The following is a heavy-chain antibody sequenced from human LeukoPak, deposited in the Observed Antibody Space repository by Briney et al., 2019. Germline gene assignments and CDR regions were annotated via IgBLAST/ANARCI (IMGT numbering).Heavy chain of an antibody. V-gene: IGHV7-4-1*02. CDR2: INTNTGNP. J-gene: IGHJ5*02. D-gene: IGHD6-13*01. CDR1: RYTFTSYA. CDR3: ARDGIAAAHALSWFDP. Sequence: GASVKVSCKASRYTFTSYAMNWVRQAPGQGLEWMGWINTNTGNPTYAQGFTGRFVFSLDTSVSTAYLQISSLKAEDTAVYYCARDGIAAAHALSWFDPWGQGTLVTVSS.